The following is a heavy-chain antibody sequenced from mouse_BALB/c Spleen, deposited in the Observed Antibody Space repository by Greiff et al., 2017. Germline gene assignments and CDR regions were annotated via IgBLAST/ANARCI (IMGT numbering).Heavy chain of an antibody. Sequence: DVKLQESGPGLVKPSQSLSLTCSVTGYSITSGYYWNWIRQFPGNKLEWMGYISYDGSNNYNPSLKNRISITRDTSKNQFFLKLNSVTTEDTATYYCARGGDYDGYFDVWGAGTTVTVSS. V-gene: IGHV3-6*02. CDR3: ARGGDYDGYFDV. D-gene: IGHD2-4*01. J-gene: IGHJ1*01. CDR1: GYSITSGYY. CDR2: ISYDGSN.